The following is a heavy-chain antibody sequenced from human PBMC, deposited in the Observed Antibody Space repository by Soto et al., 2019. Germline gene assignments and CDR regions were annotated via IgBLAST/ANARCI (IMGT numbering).Heavy chain of an antibody. CDR1: GFTFSSYA. CDR2: ISGSGGST. CDR3: AKDFGPQNYLYRNGFYSY. D-gene: IGHD3-22*01. Sequence: VGSLRLSCASSGFTFSSYAMSLVRQAPGKGLEWVSAISGSGGSTYYADSVKGRFTISRDNSKNTLYLQMNSLRAEDTAVYYFAKDFGPQNYLYRNGFYSYWGQGTLVTVSS. V-gene: IGHV3-23*01. J-gene: IGHJ4*02.